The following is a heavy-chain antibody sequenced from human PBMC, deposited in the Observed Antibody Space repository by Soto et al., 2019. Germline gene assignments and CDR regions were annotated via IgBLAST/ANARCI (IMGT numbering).Heavy chain of an antibody. CDR2: LGAADDP. Sequence: GGALRLSCAASGFTLSAYDMHWVRQPNGKGLEWVSDLGAADDPYYLGSVKGRFTNSRENAKNSLYLQMNNLRAGDTAVYYCARAYSGRLPRRADYYYAIDVWGQGTTVTVSS. CDR3: ARAYSGRLPRRADYYYAIDV. J-gene: IGHJ6*02. V-gene: IGHV3-13*05. D-gene: IGHD2-15*01. CDR1: GFTLSAYD.